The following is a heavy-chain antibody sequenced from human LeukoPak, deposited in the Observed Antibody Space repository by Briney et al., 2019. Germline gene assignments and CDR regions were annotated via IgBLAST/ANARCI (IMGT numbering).Heavy chain of an antibody. CDR3: ASVRGYSSGWYASGFDP. J-gene: IGHJ5*02. CDR2: IYYSGST. D-gene: IGHD6-19*01. Sequence: SETLSLTCTVSGGSISSSSYYWGWIRQPPGKGLEWIGSIYYSGSTYYNPSLKSRVTISLDTSKNQFSLKLTSVTAADTAVYYCASVRGYSSGWYASGFDPWGQGTLATVSS. V-gene: IGHV4-39*07. CDR1: GGSISSSSYY.